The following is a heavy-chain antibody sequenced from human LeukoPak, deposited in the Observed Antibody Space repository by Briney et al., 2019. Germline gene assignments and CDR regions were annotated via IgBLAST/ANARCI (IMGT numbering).Heavy chain of an antibody. CDR3: ARDGELEYYDSSGYYPLPLAY. V-gene: IGHV4-4*02. J-gene: IGHJ4*02. Sequence: SETLSLTCAVSGGSISSNNWWGWVRQPPGKGLEWIGEIYHSGSPNYNPSLKSRVTISVDKSRNHFSLNLSSVTAADTAVYYCARDGELEYYDSSGYYPLPLAYWGQGTLVTVSS. D-gene: IGHD3-22*01. CDR1: GGSISSNNW. CDR2: IYHSGSP.